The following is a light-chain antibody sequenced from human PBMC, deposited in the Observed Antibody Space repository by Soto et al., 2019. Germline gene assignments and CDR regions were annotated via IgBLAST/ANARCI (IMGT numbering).Light chain of an antibody. V-gene: IGKV3-20*01. CDR1: QNINNNY. CDR2: GAS. CDR3: QHYASSPLYT. J-gene: IGKJ2*01. Sequence: IVLTQSPGTLSLSPGERATLSCRASQNINNNYLAWYQQKPGQAPRLLIYGASSRATGIPDRFSGSGSGTDFTLTISRLDPEDFAVYYCQHYASSPLYTFGQGTKLEIK.